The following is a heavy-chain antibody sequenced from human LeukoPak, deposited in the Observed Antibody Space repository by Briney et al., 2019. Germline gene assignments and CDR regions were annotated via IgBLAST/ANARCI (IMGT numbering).Heavy chain of an antibody. CDR3: ARDQRGDGINDFDY. CDR1: GFTVSSNY. CDR2: IYSGGNT. J-gene: IGHJ4*02. V-gene: IGHV3-53*01. Sequence: GGSLRLSCAASGFTVSSNYMSWVRQAPGKGLEWVSVIYSGGNTYYADSVKGRFTISRDNSKNTLYLRMNGQRAEDTAVYYCARDQRGDGINDFDYWGQGTVVTVSS. D-gene: IGHD1-14*01.